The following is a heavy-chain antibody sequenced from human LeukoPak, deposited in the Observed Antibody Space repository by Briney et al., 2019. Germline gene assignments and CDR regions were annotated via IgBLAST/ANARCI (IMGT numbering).Heavy chain of an antibody. CDR3: ARDRGVTTRPRGYFDS. J-gene: IGHJ4*02. CDR2: ISSGSGTI. CDR1: GFTFSRYT. V-gene: IGHV3-48*02. D-gene: IGHD1-1*01. Sequence: GGSLRLSCSASGFTFSRYTMNWVRQAPGKGLEWVSYISSGSGTIDYADSVKGRFTISRDNAKDSLYLQMGSLRDEDTAVYYCARDRGVTTRPRGYFDSWGQGTLVTVSS.